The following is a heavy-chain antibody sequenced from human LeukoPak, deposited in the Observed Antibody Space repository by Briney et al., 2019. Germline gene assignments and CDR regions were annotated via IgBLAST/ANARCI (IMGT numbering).Heavy chain of an antibody. D-gene: IGHD3-22*01. Sequence: PSETLSLTCTVSGGSISSYYWSWIRQPPGKGLEWVGYIYYSGSTNYNPSLKSRVTISVDTSKNQFSLKLSSETAADTAVYYCARDSGYDRSGYFDYRGQGTLVTVSS. CDR3: ARDSGYDRSGYFDY. CDR1: GGSISSYY. J-gene: IGHJ4*02. CDR2: IYYSGST. V-gene: IGHV4-59*01.